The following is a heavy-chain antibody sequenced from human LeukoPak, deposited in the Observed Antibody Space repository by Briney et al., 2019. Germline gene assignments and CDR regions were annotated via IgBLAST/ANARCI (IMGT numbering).Heavy chain of an antibody. V-gene: IGHV4-34*01. CDR1: GGFISGYY. CDR2: INYSGTP. J-gene: IGHJ4*02. CDR3: ARGEDFLGGVVDS. Sequence: SETLSLTCAVNGGFISGYYWSWIRQSPGEGLEWIGEINYSGTPNYNPPLKSRVIFSVDTSKNQFSLKMSSVTAADTAVYYCARGEDFLGGVVDSWGQGSLVTVSS. D-gene: IGHD3-16*01.